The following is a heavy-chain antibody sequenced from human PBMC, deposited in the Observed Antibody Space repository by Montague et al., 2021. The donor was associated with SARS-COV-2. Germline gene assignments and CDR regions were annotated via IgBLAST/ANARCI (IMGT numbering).Heavy chain of an antibody. D-gene: IGHD3-3*01. J-gene: IGHJ6*02. CDR3: ARDRDFWSDYLVFYYGMDV. CDR2: TSYDGSNK. Sequence: SLRLSCAASGFTFSSYAMHWVRQAPGKGLEWVAVTSYDGSNKYYADSVKGRFTISRDNSKNTLYLQMNSLRAEDTAVYYCARDRDFWSDYLVFYYGMDVWGQGTTVTVSS. V-gene: IGHV3-30-3*01. CDR1: GFTFSSYA.